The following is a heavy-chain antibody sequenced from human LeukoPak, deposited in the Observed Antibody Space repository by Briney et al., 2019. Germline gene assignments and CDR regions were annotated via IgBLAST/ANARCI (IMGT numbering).Heavy chain of an antibody. D-gene: IGHD4-17*01. Sequence: NTSETLSLTCTVSGGSISSGDYYWSWIRQPPGKGLELIGYIYYSGSTYYNPSLKSRVTISVDTSKNQFSLKLSSVTAADTAVYYCARETTVTGYGMDVWGQGTTVTVSS. V-gene: IGHV4-30-4*01. J-gene: IGHJ6*02. CDR1: GGSISSGDYY. CDR3: ARETTVTGYGMDV. CDR2: IYYSGST.